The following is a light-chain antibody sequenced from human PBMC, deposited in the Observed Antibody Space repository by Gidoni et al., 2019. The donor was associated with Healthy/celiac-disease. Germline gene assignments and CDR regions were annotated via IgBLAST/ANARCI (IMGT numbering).Light chain of an antibody. Sequence: DIVMTQSPDSLAASLGERATINCTSSQSVLYSTNNKNYLAWYQQKPGQPPKLLIYCASTRGSGVPDRFSGRGSGEDFTLTISILQAEDVAVYYCQQYYSPPWTFGQGTKVEIK. CDR3: QQYYSPPWT. V-gene: IGKV4-1*01. CDR2: CAS. CDR1: QSVLYSTNNKNY. J-gene: IGKJ1*01.